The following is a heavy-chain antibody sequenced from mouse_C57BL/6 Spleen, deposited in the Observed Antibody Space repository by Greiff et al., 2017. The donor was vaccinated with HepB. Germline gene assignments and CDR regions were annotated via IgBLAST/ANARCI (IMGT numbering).Heavy chain of an antibody. CDR3: ARSVYYYGSSFAY. D-gene: IGHD1-1*01. Sequence: EVQLQESGPGMVKPSQSLSLTCTVTGYSITSGYDWHWIRHFPGNKLEWMGYISYSGSTNYNPSLKSRISITHDTSKNHFFLKLNSVTTEDTATYYCARSVYYYGSSFAYWGQGTLVTVSA. J-gene: IGHJ3*01. V-gene: IGHV3-1*01. CDR1: GYSITSGYD. CDR2: ISYSGST.